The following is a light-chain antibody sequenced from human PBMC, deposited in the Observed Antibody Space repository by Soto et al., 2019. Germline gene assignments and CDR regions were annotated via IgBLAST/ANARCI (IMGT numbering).Light chain of an antibody. J-gene: IGKJ1*01. CDR1: QSVSSNY. V-gene: IGKV3-20*01. CDR3: QQYGSSPTWT. CDR2: GAS. Sequence: ESVLKQSPGTLSLSPGERATLSCRASQSVSSNYLAWYQQKPGQAPRLLIYGASTRATGIPDRFSGSGSGTDFTLTISRLEPEDSAVYYCQQYGSSPTWTFGQGTNVDIK.